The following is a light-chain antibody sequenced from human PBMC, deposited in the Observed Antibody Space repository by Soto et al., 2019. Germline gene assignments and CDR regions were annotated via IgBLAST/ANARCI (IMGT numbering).Light chain of an antibody. Sequence: DIRMTQSPSTLSASVGDRVTITCRASQSISNWLAWFQQKPGKAPKLLIYKASNLERGVPSRFSGSGSGTEFTLTISSLQPDDFATYYCQQYNTYSSFGQGTKVEV. CDR1: QSISNW. CDR2: KAS. V-gene: IGKV1-5*03. J-gene: IGKJ1*01. CDR3: QQYNTYSS.